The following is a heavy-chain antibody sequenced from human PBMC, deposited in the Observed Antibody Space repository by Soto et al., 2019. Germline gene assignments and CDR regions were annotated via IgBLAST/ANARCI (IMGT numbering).Heavy chain of an antibody. V-gene: IGHV3-9*01. CDR2: ISWNSGSI. J-gene: IGHJ6*02. D-gene: IGHD1-20*01. CDR1: GFTFDDYA. Sequence: VQLVESGGGVVQPGRSLRLSCAASGFTFDDYAMHWVRQAPGKGLEWVSGISWNSGSIGYADSVKGRFTISRDNAKNSLYLQMNSLRAEDTALYYCAKDTYKGGMDVWGQGTTVTVSS. CDR3: AKDTYKGGMDV.